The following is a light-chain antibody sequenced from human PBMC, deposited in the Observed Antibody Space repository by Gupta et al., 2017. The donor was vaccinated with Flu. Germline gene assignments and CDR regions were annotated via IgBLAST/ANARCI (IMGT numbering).Light chain of an antibody. V-gene: IGKV3-20*01. CDR1: QSVSSSY. CDR3: QQYGSSLYT. Sequence: IVLTQSPGTLSLSLGERATLSCRASQSVSSSYLSWYQQKPGQAPRLLIYGASSRATGIPDRFSGSGSGTDFTLTISRLEPEDVAVYYCQQYGSSLYTFGQGTKVEIK. CDR2: GAS. J-gene: IGKJ1*01.